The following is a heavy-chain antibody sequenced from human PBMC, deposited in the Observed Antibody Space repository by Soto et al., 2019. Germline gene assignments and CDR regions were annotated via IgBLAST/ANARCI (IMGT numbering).Heavy chain of an antibody. CDR1: GYTFSNYD. D-gene: IGHD1-1*01. Sequence: ASVKVSCKASGYTFSNYDINWVRQAPGQGLEWMGWINHNKGDTASAQKFQGRVTMSWNTSINTAYLKLTGLTSEDTAVYHCARGAVGASTVADIMNPSKHHYTMDVWGQGTTVTVSS. J-gene: IGHJ6*02. CDR3: ARGAVGASTVADIMNPSKHHYTMDV. V-gene: IGHV1-8*01. CDR2: INHNKGDT.